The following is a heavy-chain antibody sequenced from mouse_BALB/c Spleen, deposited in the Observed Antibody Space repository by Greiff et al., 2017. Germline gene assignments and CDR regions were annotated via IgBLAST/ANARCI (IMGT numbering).Heavy chain of an antibody. CDR2: INPSTGYT. CDR3: ARRQLRYFDV. CDR1: GYTFTSYW. D-gene: IGHD6-1*01. J-gene: IGHJ1*01. V-gene: IGHV1-7*01. Sequence: LQESGAELAKPGASVKMSCKASGYTFTSYWMHWVKQRPGQGLEWIGYINPSTGYTEYNQKFKDKATLTADKSSSTAYIQLSSLTSEDSAVYYCARRQLRYFDVWGAGTTVTVSS.